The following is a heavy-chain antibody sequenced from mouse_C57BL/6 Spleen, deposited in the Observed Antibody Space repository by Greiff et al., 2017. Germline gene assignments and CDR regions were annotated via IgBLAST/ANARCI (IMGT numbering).Heavy chain of an antibody. Sequence: EVQLQQSGPELVKPGDSVKISCKASGYSFTGYFMNWVMQSHGKSLEWIGRINPYNGDTFYNQKFKGKATLTVDKSSSTAHMELLSLTSEDSAVYYCARYGSSPYYAMDYWGQGTSVTVSS. CDR3: ARYGSSPYYAMDY. CDR1: GYSFTGYF. CDR2: INPYNGDT. J-gene: IGHJ4*01. V-gene: IGHV1-20*01. D-gene: IGHD1-1*01.